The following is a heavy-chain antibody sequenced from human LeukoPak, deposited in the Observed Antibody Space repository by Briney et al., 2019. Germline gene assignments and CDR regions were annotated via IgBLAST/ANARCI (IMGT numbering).Heavy chain of an antibody. CDR2: ISSSSSYI. V-gene: IGHV3-21*01. CDR1: GFTFSSYS. D-gene: IGHD3-3*01. J-gene: IGHJ6*04. CDR3: AREYVGRFLEWLSPV. Sequence: PGGSLRLSCAASGFTFSSYSMNWVRQAPGKGLEWVSSISSSSSYIYYADSVKGRFTISRDNAKNSLYLQMNSLRAEDTAVYYCAREYVGRFLEWLSPVWGKGTTVTVSS.